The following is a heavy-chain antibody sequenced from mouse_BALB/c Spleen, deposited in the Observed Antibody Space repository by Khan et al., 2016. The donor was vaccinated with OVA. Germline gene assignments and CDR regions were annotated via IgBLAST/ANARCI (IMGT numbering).Heavy chain of an antibody. CDR1: GYSITSDYA. J-gene: IGHJ4*01. D-gene: IGHD2-14*01. CDR2: ISSTGGT. CDR3: ARSLYYSYGYVLDC. V-gene: IGHV3-2*02. Sequence: EVQLVESGPGLVKPSQSLSLTCTVTGYSITSDYAWNWIRQFPGNKLEWMGYISSTGGTSYNPSLKSRISITRDTSKNQFFLQLKSVTAEDTATYYCARSLYYSYGYVLDCWGRGTLGTVSS.